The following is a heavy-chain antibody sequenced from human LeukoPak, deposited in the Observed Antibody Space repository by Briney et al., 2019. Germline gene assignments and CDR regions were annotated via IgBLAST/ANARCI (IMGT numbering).Heavy chain of an antibody. J-gene: IGHJ4*02. CDR2: IYTSGST. CDR1: GDSISNYY. Sequence: SETLSLTCTVSGDSISNYYWSWIRQPAGKGLEWIGRIYTSGSTYNNPSLKSRVTISVDTSKNQFSLKLNSMTAADTAVYYCAITPGPYDSSSNYYPFGYWGQGTLVTVSS. V-gene: IGHV4-4*07. CDR3: AITPGPYDSSSNYYPFGY. D-gene: IGHD3-22*01.